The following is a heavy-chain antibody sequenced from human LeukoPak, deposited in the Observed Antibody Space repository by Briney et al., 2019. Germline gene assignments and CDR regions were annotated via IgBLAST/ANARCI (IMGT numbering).Heavy chain of an antibody. CDR2: IRSKAYGGTT. CDR1: GFTFGDYA. J-gene: IGHJ4*02. V-gene: IGHV3-49*04. D-gene: IGHD3-10*01. CDR3: TSSLWFGELMPY. Sequence: PGGSLRLSCTASGFTFGDYAMSWVRQAPGKGLEWVGFIRSKAYGGTTEYAASVKGRFTISRDDSKSIAYLQMNSLKTKDTAVYYCTSSLWFGELMPYWGQGTLVTVSS.